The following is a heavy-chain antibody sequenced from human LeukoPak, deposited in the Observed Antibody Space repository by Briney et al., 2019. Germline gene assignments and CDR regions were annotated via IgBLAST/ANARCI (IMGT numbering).Heavy chain of an antibody. CDR2: ISGSSSYI. D-gene: IGHD2-15*01. V-gene: IGHV3-21*01. CDR3: AGQSRLGYCSGGSCYSQPFDP. J-gene: IGHJ5*02. CDR1: GFTFSSYS. Sequence: GGSLRLSCAASGFTFSSYSMNWVRQAPGKGLEWVSCISGSSSYIYSADSVKGRFTISRHNAKNSLYLQMNSLRAEDTAVYYCAGQSRLGYCSGGSCYSQPFDPWGQGTLVTVSS.